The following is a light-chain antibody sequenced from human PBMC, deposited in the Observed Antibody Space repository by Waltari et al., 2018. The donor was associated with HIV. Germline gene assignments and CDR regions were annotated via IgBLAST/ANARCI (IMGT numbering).Light chain of an antibody. CDR1: QSVGSN. J-gene: IGKJ1*01. Sequence: EIVMTQSPATLSVSPGERATLSCRASQSVGSNLAWYRQKPGQAPRLLSYYASTRATGSPARFSGNGSGTEFTLTISSLLSEDFAVYYCQQYNNWPPWTFDQGTKVEIK. CDR3: QQYNNWPPWT. CDR2: YAS. V-gene: IGKV3-15*01.